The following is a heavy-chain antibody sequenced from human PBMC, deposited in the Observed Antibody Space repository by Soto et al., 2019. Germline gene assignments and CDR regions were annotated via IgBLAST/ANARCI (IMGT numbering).Heavy chain of an antibody. CDR1: GGSFSGYY. V-gene: IGHV4-34*01. Sequence: SSETLSLTCAVYGGSFSGYYWSWIRQPPGKGLEWIGEINHSGSTNYNPSLKSRVTISVDTSKNQFSLKLSSVTAADTAVYYCARRTGTTTTRKSPIDYWGQGTLVTVSS. CDR3: ARRTGTTTTRKSPIDY. D-gene: IGHD1-7*01. CDR2: INHSGST. J-gene: IGHJ4*02.